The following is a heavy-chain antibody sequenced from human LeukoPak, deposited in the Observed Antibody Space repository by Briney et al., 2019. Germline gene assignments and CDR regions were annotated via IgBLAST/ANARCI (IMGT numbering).Heavy chain of an antibody. D-gene: IGHD6-13*01. J-gene: IGHJ4*02. V-gene: IGHV3-23*01. Sequence: GWSLRLSCAASGFTFSSYAMNWVRQAPGKGLEWVSACGTSGDTYYADSVRGRFTISRDNAKNTVYLQMSSLRAEETAVYYCAQKTPGTHPFDYWGQGTLVTVSS. CDR3: AQKTPGTHPFDY. CDR2: CGTSGDT. CDR1: GFTFSSYA.